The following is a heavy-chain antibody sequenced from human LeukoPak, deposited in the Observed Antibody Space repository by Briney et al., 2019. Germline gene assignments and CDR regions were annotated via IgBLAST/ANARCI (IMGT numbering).Heavy chain of an antibody. D-gene: IGHD6-19*01. Sequence: GASVKVSCKASGYTFTSYGISWVRQAPGQGLEWMGRIIPILGIANYAQKFQGRVTITADKSTSTAYMELSSLRSEDTAVYYCARSGYSSGHFDYWGQGTLVTVSS. CDR1: GYTFTSYG. J-gene: IGHJ4*02. V-gene: IGHV1-69*04. CDR2: IIPILGIA. CDR3: ARSGYSSGHFDY.